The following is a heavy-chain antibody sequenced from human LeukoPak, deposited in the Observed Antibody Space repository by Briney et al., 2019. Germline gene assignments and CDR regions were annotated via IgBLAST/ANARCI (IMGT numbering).Heavy chain of an antibody. D-gene: IGHD6-13*01. CDR1: GFTFNGHW. CDR3: ARYIAAAGTPRDYYYYYYMDV. Sequence: GGSLRLSCEASGFTFNGHWMHWVRQAPGKGLEWVSAISGSGESTYNAGSVQGRFTISRDNSKNTVYLQMSSLRAEDTAVYYCARYIAAAGTPRDYYYYYYMDVWGKGTTVTISS. CDR2: ISGSGEST. J-gene: IGHJ6*03. V-gene: IGHV3-23*01.